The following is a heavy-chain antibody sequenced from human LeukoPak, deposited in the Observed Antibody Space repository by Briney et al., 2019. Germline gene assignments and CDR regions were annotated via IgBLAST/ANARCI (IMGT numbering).Heavy chain of an antibody. CDR3: ARGSSGTKGYYFDY. Sequence: EASVTVSCTASGYTFTSYAMHWVRQAPGQRLEWMGWINAGNGNTKYSQKFQGRVTMTRNTSISTAYMELSSLRSEDTAVYYCARGSSGTKGYYFDYWGQGTLVTVSS. J-gene: IGHJ4*02. D-gene: IGHD3-22*01. CDR1: GYTFTSYA. CDR2: INAGNGNT. V-gene: IGHV1-3*01.